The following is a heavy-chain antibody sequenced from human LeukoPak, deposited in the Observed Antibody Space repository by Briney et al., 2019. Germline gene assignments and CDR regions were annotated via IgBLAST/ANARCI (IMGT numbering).Heavy chain of an antibody. CDR2: IYTGGST. CDR1: GGSISGYY. V-gene: IGHV4-4*09. Sequence: SETLSLTCTVSGGSISGYYWSWIRQPPGKGLEWIGYIYTGGSTNYNPSLKSRVTILVDTSKNQFSLKLSSVTAADTAVYYCAGHVFWYFDLWGRGTLVTVSS. J-gene: IGHJ2*01. CDR3: AGHVFWYFDL.